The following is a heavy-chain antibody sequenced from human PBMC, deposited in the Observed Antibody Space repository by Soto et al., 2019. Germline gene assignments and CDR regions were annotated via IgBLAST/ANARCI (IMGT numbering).Heavy chain of an antibody. CDR2: INHSGST. J-gene: IGHJ4*02. V-gene: IGHV4-34*01. CDR3: ARGGKVLRYFAWLCQGYFDY. CDR1: GGSFSGYY. Sequence: SETLSLTCAVYGGSFSGYYWSWIRQPPGKGLERIGEINHSGSTNYNPSLKIRVTISVDTSKNQFSLKLSSVTAADTAVYYCARGGKVLRYFAWLCQGYFDYWGQGTRVTFSS. D-gene: IGHD3-9*01.